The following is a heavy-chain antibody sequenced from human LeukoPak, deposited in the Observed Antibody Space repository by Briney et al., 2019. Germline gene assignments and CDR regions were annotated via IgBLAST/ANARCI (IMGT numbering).Heavy chain of an antibody. Sequence: SETLSLTCTVSGGSINSYYWSWIRQPPGKGLEWIGYIHFSGSTNYNPSLKSRVTVSDDKSKNQFSLKLSSVTAADTAVYYCARIFRGAYFDYWGQGTLVTVSS. CDR3: ARIFRGAYFDY. D-gene: IGHD3-10*01. J-gene: IGHJ4*02. CDR2: IHFSGST. CDR1: GGSINSYY. V-gene: IGHV4-59*01.